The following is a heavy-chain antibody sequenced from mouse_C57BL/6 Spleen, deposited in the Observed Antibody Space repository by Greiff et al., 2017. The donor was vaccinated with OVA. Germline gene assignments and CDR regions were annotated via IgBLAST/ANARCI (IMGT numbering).Heavy chain of an antibody. D-gene: IGHD1-1*01. V-gene: IGHV5-17*01. Sequence: EVKLVESGGGLVKPGGSLKLSCAASGFTFSDYGMHWVRQAPEKGLGWVAYISSGSSTIYYADTVKGRFTISRDNAKNTLFLQMTSLRSDDTAMYCCARETTVVATEENYFDYWGQGTTLTVSS. CDR3: ARETTVVATEENYFDY. J-gene: IGHJ2*01. CDR1: GFTFSDYG. CDR2: ISSGSSTI.